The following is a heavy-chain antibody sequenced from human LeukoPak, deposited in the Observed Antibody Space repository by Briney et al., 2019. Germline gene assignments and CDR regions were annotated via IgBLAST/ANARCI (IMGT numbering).Heavy chain of an antibody. J-gene: IGHJ4*02. CDR3: ARGLYYYGSGSYRY. V-gene: IGHV1-2*02. CDR2: INVNSGGT. D-gene: IGHD3-10*01. Sequence: GASVKVSCKASGYTFTDDYIHWVRQAPGQGLEWMGWINVNSGGTNYAQKFQGRVTMTRDTSISTAYMELSRLRSDDTAVYYCARGLYYYGSGSYRYWGQGTLVTVSS. CDR1: GYTFTDDY.